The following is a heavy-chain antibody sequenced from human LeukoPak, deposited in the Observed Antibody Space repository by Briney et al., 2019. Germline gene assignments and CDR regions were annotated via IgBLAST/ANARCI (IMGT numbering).Heavy chain of an antibody. D-gene: IGHD3-22*01. CDR1: GASIISYY. CDR3: ARQGRYYYDSSGYYLDY. Sequence: SETLSLTCTVSGASIISYYWSWIRQPPGKGLEWIGYISYSGSTNYNPSLKSRVTISVDTSKNQFSLKLSSVTAADTAVYYCARQGRYYYDSSGYYLDYWGQGTLVTVSS. CDR2: ISYSGST. V-gene: IGHV4-59*08. J-gene: IGHJ4*02.